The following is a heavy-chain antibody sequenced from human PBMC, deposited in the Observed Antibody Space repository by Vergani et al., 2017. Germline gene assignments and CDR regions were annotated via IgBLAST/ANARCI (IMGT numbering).Heavy chain of an antibody. J-gene: IGHJ5*02. CDR2: IYTSGST. V-gene: IGHV4-61*02. CDR1: GGSISSGSYY. Sequence: QVQLQESGPGLVKPSQTLSLTCTVSGGSISSGSYYWSWIRQPAGKGLEWIGRIYTSGSTNYNPSLKSRVTISVDTSKNQFSLKLSSVTAADTAVYYGARGYCSGGSCSMSWCDPWGQGTLVTVSS. CDR3: ARGYCSGGSCSMSWCDP. D-gene: IGHD2-15*01.